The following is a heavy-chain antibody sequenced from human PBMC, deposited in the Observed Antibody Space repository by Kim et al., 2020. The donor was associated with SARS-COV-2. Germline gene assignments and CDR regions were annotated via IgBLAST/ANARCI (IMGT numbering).Heavy chain of an antibody. V-gene: IGHV7-4-1*02. Sequence: ASVKVSCKASGYTFTSYAMNWVRQAPGQGLEWMGWINTNTGNPTYAQGFTGRFVFSLDTSVSTAYLQISSLKAEDTAVYYCAIQERGSSWSGRRDYWGQGTLVTVSS. CDR2: INTNTGNP. D-gene: IGHD6-13*01. CDR3: AIQERGSSWSGRRDY. CDR1: GYTFTSYA. J-gene: IGHJ4*02.